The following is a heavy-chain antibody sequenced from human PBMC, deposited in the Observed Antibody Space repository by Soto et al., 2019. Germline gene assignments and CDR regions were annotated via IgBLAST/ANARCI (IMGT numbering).Heavy chain of an antibody. Sequence: PGESLKISCKGSGHIFSNYWLGWVRQMPGKGLEWMGIIYPGDSDTRYSPSFQGQVTITVDKSINTAYLQWSRLKASDTAIYYCARQRLWGTSGYYYFENWGQGTPVTVSS. CDR2: IYPGDSDT. CDR3: ARQRLWGTSGYYYFEN. D-gene: IGHD3-22*01. J-gene: IGHJ4*02. V-gene: IGHV5-51*01. CDR1: GHIFSNYW.